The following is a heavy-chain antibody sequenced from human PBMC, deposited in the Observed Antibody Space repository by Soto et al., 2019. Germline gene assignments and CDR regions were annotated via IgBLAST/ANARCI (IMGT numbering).Heavy chain of an antibody. CDR2: IYWYDDK. V-gene: IGHV2-5*01. Sequence: QITLKESGPTLVKPTQTLTLTCTFSGFSLSTSGVGVGWIRQPPGKALEWLALIYWYDDKRYSPSLKSRLTITKDTSKNQVVLTMTNMDPVDTATYYCAHSFDYYDSSGPPQFDYWGQGTLVTVSS. CDR1: GFSLSTSGVG. D-gene: IGHD3-22*01. CDR3: AHSFDYYDSSGPPQFDY. J-gene: IGHJ4*02.